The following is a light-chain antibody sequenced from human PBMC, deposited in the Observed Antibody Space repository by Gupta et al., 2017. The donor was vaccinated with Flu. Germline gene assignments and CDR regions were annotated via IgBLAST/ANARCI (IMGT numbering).Light chain of an antibody. CDR2: DVT. V-gene: IGLV2-11*01. Sequence: SVTISCTGTSSDLGGYNYVSWYQQHPGKAPKVMIYDVTKRPSGVPDRFPGSKSGNTASLTISGLQAEDEADYYCCSYAGSYTWVFGGGTKVTVL. CDR1: SSDLGGYNY. CDR3: CSYAGSYTWV. J-gene: IGLJ3*02.